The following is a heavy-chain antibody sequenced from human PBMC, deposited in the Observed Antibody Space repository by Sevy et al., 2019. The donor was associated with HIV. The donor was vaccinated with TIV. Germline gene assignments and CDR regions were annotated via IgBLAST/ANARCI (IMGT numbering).Heavy chain of an antibody. Sequence: ASVKVSCKATGYMFSDYNMHWVRQAPGQGLEWMALINPNSGVTIYAQKFRGRVSLTRDTSMSTAYMELSALTSDDTAVYYCVREVNNAPRTLLSFDIWGQRTMVTVSS. CDR1: GYMFSDYN. CDR2: INPNSGVT. V-gene: IGHV1-2*06. CDR3: VREVNNAPRTLLSFDI. D-gene: IGHD1-20*01. J-gene: IGHJ3*02.